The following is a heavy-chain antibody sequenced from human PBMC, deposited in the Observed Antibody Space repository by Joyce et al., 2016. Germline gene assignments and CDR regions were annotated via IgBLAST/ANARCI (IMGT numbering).Heavy chain of an antibody. D-gene: IGHD6-19*01. CDR1: GGTFSSVT. Sequence: QVQLVQSGAEVKKPGSSVKVSCKASGGTFSSVTISWVRQAPGQGLEWMGGIIPLVTRANYAQKFQGRVTITADGSTSTAYMELSSLTSEDTAMYYCARDRGIAVRAFDIWGRGTMVTVSS. J-gene: IGHJ3*02. V-gene: IGHV1-69*01. CDR2: IIPLVTRA. CDR3: ARDRGIAVRAFDI.